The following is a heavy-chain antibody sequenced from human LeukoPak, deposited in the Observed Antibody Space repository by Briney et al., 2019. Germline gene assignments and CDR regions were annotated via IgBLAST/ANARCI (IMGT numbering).Heavy chain of an antibody. J-gene: IGHJ6*02. V-gene: IGHV1-69*04. CDR3: ARVPLGYDPVRDYYYGMDV. CDR1: GGTFSSYA. Sequence: GASVKVSCKASGGTFSSYAISWVRQAPGQGLEWMGRIIPIFGIANYAQKFQGRVTITADKSTSTAYMELSSLRSEDTAVYYCARVPLGYDPVRDYYYGMDVWGQGTTVTVSS. D-gene: IGHD3-22*01. CDR2: IIPIFGIA.